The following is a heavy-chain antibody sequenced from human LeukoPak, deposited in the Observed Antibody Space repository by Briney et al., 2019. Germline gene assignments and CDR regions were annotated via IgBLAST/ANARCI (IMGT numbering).Heavy chain of an antibody. V-gene: IGHV3-30*18. CDR1: GFTFSSYG. CDR3: AKERYYYDRSGTPDY. D-gene: IGHD3-22*01. Sequence: PGGSLRLSCAASGFTFSSYGMHWVRQAPGKGLEWVAVISYDGSNKYYPDSVKGRFTISRDNSTNTLSLQMNSLRAEDTAVYYCAKERYYYDRSGTPDYWGQGTLVTVSS. J-gene: IGHJ4*02. CDR2: ISYDGSNK.